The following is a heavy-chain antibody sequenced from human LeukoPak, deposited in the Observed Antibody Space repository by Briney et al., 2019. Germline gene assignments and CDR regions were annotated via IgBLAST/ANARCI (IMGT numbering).Heavy chain of an antibody. CDR3: VKVDT. CDR1: GFTFSTSG. Sequence: GGSLRLSCVASGFTFSTSGIHWVRQSPGKGLDWVAFIRDDGNKKNYAESVKGRFTISRDNSKNTLYLQMDSLSAEDTAVYYCVKVDTWGQGTLVTVSS. J-gene: IGHJ4*02. CDR2: IRDDGNKK. V-gene: IGHV3-30*02. D-gene: IGHD5-18*01.